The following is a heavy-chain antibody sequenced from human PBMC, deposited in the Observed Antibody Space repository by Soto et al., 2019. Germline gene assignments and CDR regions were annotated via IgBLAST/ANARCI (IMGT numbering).Heavy chain of an antibody. D-gene: IGHD6-19*01. J-gene: IGHJ6*02. V-gene: IGHV3-30*18. CDR1: GFTFSSYG. Sequence: ESGGGVVQPGRSLRLSCAASGFTFSSYGMHWVRQAPGKGLEWVAVISYDGSNKYYADSVKGRFTISRDNSKNTLYLQMNSLRGEDTAVHYCAKELRPGIAVAGPGQGYYSYGMDVWGQGTTVTVSS. CDR2: ISYDGSNK. CDR3: AKELRPGIAVAGPGQGYYSYGMDV.